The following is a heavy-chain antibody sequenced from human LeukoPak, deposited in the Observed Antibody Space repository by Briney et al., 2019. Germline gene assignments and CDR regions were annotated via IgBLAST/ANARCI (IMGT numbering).Heavy chain of an antibody. CDR3: ARLPTVVNESDY. J-gene: IGHJ4*02. CDR2: IRYDGSNK. V-gene: IGHV3-30*02. CDR1: GFTFSSYA. Sequence: GGSLRLSCAASGFTFSSYAMHWVRQAPGKGLEWVAFIRYDGSNKYYADSVKGRFTISRDNSKNTLYLQMNSLRAEDTAVYYCARLPTVVNESDYWGQGTLVTVSS. D-gene: IGHD4-23*01.